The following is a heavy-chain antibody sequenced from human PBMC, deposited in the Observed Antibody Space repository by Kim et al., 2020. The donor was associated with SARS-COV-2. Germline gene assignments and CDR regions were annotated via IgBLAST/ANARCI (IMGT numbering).Heavy chain of an antibody. CDR1: GYTFTNNA. CDR2: INTDTGNP. D-gene: IGHD3-16*02. CDR3: ARVIWGTYRYTDS. V-gene: IGHV7-4-1*02. J-gene: IGHJ4*02. Sequence: ASVKVSCKASGYTFTNNAISWVRQAPGQGLEWMGWINTDTGNPTYAQAFTRRFVCSVDTSVTTAYLQISSLEAEDTALYYCARVIWGTYRYTDSWGQGTL.